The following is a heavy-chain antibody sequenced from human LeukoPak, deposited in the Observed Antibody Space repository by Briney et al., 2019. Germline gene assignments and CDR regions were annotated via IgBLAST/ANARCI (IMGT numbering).Heavy chain of an antibody. CDR3: ARTTRYCSGGSCYILDY. V-gene: IGHV3-21*01. Sequence: WGSLTLSCAASGCTFSSYSMNWVRQAPGKGLEWVWSISSSSSYIYYADTVKGRFTISRDNAKKSLYLQMNSLRAEDTAVYYCARTTRYCSGGSCYILDYWGQGTLVTVSS. D-gene: IGHD2-15*01. CDR2: ISSSSSYI. J-gene: IGHJ4*02. CDR1: GCTFSSYS.